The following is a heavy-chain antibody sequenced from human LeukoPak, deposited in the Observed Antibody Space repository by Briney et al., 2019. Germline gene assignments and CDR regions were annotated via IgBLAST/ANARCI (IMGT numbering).Heavy chain of an antibody. CDR1: GFTFSTYW. D-gene: IGHD6-13*01. V-gene: IGHV3-7*01. J-gene: IGHJ6*03. Sequence: GGSLRLSCAASGFTFSTYWMSWVRQAPGKGLGWVANVKPDGSEKYYVDSVKGRFTISKDNAKNSLSLQLNSLRAEDTAVYYCARGYSGSRYRYYYYMDVWGKGTTVTVSS. CDR2: VKPDGSEK. CDR3: ARGYSGSRYRYYYYMDV.